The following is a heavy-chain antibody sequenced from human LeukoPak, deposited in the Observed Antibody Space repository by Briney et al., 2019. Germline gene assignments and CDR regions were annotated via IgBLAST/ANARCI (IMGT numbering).Heavy chain of an antibody. V-gene: IGHV1-2*02. CDR2: INPNSGGT. CDR1: GYTFTSYY. D-gene: IGHD2-2*01. Sequence: ASVKVSCKASGYTFTSYYMHWVRQAPGQGLEWMGWINPNSGGTNYAQKFQGRVTMTRDTSNSTAYMELSRLSFDDTAVYFCASGRSTTSYSTWGKGTSVTVSS. CDR3: ASGRSTTSYST. J-gene: IGHJ6*04.